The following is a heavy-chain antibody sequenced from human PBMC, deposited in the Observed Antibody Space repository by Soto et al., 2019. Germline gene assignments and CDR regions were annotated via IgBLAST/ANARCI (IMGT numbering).Heavy chain of an antibody. CDR2: ISSSSIYT. D-gene: IGHD6-13*01. V-gene: IGHV3-11*06. J-gene: IGHJ5*02. CDR3: AREQLANWFDP. CDR1: GFTCIDYY. Sequence: GALRVSCSASGFTCIDYYISWIRQAPGKGLEWVSYISSSSIYTNYAYSVKGRFTISRDNAKNSLYLQMNSLRAEDTAVYYCAREQLANWFDPWGQGTLVTVSS.